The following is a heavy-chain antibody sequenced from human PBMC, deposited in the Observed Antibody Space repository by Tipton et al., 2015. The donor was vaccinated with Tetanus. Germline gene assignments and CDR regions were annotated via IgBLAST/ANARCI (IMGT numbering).Heavy chain of an antibody. CDR1: GDSGSRHY. Sequence: TLSLTCSVSGDSGSRHYWSWIRQPSGKALEWIGDIFYSGNSISNPSFRSRVTMSVDTSRTLFSLTLIAVTAADTAVYFCARGLIDDFLGSRIYFDSWGPGTLVTVSS. D-gene: IGHD2-8*01. V-gene: IGHV4-59*02. CDR2: IFYSGNS. J-gene: IGHJ4*02. CDR3: ARGLIDDFLGSRIYFDS.